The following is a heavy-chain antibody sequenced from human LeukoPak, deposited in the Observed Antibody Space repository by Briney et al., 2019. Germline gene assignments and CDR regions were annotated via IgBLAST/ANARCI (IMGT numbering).Heavy chain of an antibody. CDR1: GGTFSSSG. Sequence: SVKVSCKASGGTFSSSGISWVRQAPAQGLEWMGGIIPMIGTPNYAQKFQGRVTITADESTSTAYMELSSLRSEDTAVYYCASHCSSTSCYADYYYMDVWGKGTTVTVSS. J-gene: IGHJ6*03. CDR2: IIPMIGTP. CDR3: ASHCSSTSCYADYYYMDV. D-gene: IGHD2-2*01. V-gene: IGHV1-69*13.